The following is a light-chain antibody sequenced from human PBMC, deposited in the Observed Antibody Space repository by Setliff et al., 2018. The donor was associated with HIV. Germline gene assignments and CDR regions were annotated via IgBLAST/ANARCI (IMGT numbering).Light chain of an antibody. CDR3: QQYYSTPYT. Sequence: DIVMTQSPDSLAVSLGERATTNCKSSQTLLYSSNSKNYLAWYQQKPGQPPKLLIYWASTRESGVPDRFSGSGSGTDFSLTISSLQAGDVALYYCQQYYSTPYTFGQGTKLGIK. CDR1: QTLLYSSNSKNY. CDR2: WAS. J-gene: IGKJ2*01. V-gene: IGKV4-1*01.